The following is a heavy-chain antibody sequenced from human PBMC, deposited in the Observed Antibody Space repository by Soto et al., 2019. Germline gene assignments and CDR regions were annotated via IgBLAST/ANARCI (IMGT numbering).Heavy chain of an antibody. Sequence: EVQLLESGGGLVQPGGSLSLSCAASGFTFSSYAMSWVRQAPGQGLEWVSAISGSGGSTYYADSVKGRFTISRDNSKNTLYLQMNSLRAEDTAVYYCAKYVPAAHSAANMAVGGKGTTVTVSS. D-gene: IGHD2-2*01. CDR3: AKYVPAAHSAANMAV. CDR2: ISGSGGST. J-gene: IGHJ6*03. V-gene: IGHV3-23*01. CDR1: GFTFSSYA.